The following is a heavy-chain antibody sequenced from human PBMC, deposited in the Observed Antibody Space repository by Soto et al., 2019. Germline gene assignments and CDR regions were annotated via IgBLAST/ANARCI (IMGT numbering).Heavy chain of an antibody. J-gene: IGHJ4*02. V-gene: IGHV5-51*01. CDR1: GYSFTSYW. D-gene: IGHD4-4*01. CDR3: ARQGWGYSNPPVIDRIDY. Sequence: PGESLKISCKVSGYSFTSYWIGWVRQMPGKGLEWMGIIYPGDSDTRYSPSFQGQVTISADKSISTAYLQWSSLKASDTAMYYCARQGWGYSNPPVIDRIDYWGQGTLVTVSS. CDR2: IYPGDSDT.